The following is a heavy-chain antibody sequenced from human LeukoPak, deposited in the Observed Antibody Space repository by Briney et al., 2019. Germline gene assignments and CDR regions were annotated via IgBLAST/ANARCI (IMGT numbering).Heavy chain of an antibody. CDR3: ARSGSGWYWFDP. V-gene: IGHV1-69*04. D-gene: IGHD6-19*01. J-gene: IGHJ5*02. CDR1: GGTFSSYA. CDR2: IIPILGIA. Sequence: SVKVSCKASGGTFSSYAISWVRQAPGQGLEWMGRIIPILGIANYAQKFQGRVTITADKSTSTAYMELSSLRSEDTAVYYCARSGSGWYWFDPWGQGTLVTVSS.